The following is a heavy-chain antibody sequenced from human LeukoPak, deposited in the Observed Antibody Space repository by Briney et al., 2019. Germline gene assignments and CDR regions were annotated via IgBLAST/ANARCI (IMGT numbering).Heavy chain of an antibody. V-gene: IGHV3-74*01. J-gene: IGHJ4*02. CDR1: GFTFSSYW. Sequence: GGSLRLSCAASGFTFSSYWMPWVRQAPGKGLVWVSRINSDGSSTSYADSVKGRFTISRDNAKNTLYLQMNSLRAEDTAVYYCARDNYDILTGSKHNFDYWGQGTLVTVSS. CDR2: INSDGSST. CDR3: ARDNYDILTGSKHNFDY. D-gene: IGHD3-9*01.